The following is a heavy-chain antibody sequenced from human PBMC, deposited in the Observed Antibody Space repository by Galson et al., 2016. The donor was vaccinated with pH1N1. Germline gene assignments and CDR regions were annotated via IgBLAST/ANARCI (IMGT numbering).Heavy chain of an antibody. CDR3: ATGSGNSWFDP. CDR1: GYTFTDHY. CDR2: INPNNGGA. V-gene: IGHV1-2*02. J-gene: IGHJ5*02. Sequence: SVKVSCKASGYTFTDHYMQWARQAPGHGLEWMGWINPNNGGAKYQQKFQGRVTLTRDTSINTVYMELSSLTTDDTAVYFCATGSGNSWFDPWGQGTLVTVSS. D-gene: IGHD3-10*01.